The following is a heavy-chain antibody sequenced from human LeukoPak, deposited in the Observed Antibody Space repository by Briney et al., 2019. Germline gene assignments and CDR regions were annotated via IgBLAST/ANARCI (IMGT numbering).Heavy chain of an antibody. D-gene: IGHD3-10*01. CDR3: ARQRGGSKNFDY. J-gene: IGHJ4*02. V-gene: IGHV3-48*03. CDR2: ISSSGSTI. Sequence: GGSLRLSCAASGFTFSSYEMNWVRQAPGKGLEWVSYISSSGSTIYYADSVKGRFTISRDNAKNSLYLQMNSLRAEDTAVYYCARQRGGSKNFDYWGQGTLVAVSS. CDR1: GFTFSSYE.